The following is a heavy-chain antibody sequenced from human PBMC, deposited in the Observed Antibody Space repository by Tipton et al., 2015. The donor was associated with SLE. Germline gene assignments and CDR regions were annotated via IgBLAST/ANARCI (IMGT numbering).Heavy chain of an antibody. J-gene: IGHJ4*02. V-gene: IGHV4-59*12. D-gene: IGHD3-10*01. CDR3: AIGVSVDY. CDR1: GGSISSYY. Sequence: TLSLTCTVSGGSISSYYWSWIRQPPGKGLEWIGYIYYSESTNYNPSLKSRVTISVDTSKNQFSLKLSSVTAADTAVYYCAIGVSVDYWGQGSLVTVSS. CDR2: IYYSEST.